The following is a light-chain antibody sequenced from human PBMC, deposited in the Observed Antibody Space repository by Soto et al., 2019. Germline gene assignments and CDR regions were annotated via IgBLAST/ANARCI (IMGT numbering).Light chain of an antibody. V-gene: IGLV2-11*01. J-gene: IGLJ1*01. CDR2: DVS. CDR3: CSHAGSDV. CDR1: SIDVGGYNY. Sequence: QSALTQPRSVSGSPGQSVTISCTGTSIDVGGYNYVSWYQQHPGKAPKLMIYDVSKRPSGVPDRFSGSKSGDTASLTISGRQAEDEADYYCCSHAGSDVFGTGTKLTVL.